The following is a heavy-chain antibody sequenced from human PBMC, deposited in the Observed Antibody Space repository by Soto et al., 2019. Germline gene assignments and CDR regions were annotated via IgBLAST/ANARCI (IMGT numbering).Heavy chain of an antibody. Sequence: XTLXLTCTXXXXSVSITSYYWSWIRQPPGKGLEWIGYIYNSGSTNYKPSLKSRVTISVDTSKNQFYLNLTSVTAADTAVYFCARDVRGWNRGLYYYYGMDVWGQGTXVTVSS. D-gene: IGHD6-19*01. CDR1: XXSVSITSYY. CDR2: IYNSGST. CDR3: ARDVRGWNRGLYYYYGMDV. J-gene: IGHJ6*02. V-gene: IGHV4-61*01.